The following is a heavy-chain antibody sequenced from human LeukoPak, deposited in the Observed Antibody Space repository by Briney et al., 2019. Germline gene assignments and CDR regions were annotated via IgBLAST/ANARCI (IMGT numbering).Heavy chain of an antibody. V-gene: IGHV3-74*01. CDR2: INSVGGST. J-gene: IGHJ6*02. CDR1: GFTFSSYG. CDR3: AIVSYSSSWYFYYGMDV. D-gene: IGHD6-13*01. Sequence: GGSLRLSCAASGFTFSSYGMHWVRQAPGKGLVWVSRINSVGGSTSYADSVKGRFTISRDNDKNTLYLQTNSLRAEDTAVHYCAIVSYSSSWYFYYGMDVWGQGTTVTVSS.